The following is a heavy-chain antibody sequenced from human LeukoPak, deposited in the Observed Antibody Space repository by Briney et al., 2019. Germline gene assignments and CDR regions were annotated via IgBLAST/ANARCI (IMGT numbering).Heavy chain of an antibody. CDR2: ISSNGGST. CDR3: AKTRWYYDSSGLFDY. D-gene: IGHD3-22*01. V-gene: IGHV3-64*01. CDR1: GFTFSRYA. Sequence: GGSLRLSCAASGFTFSRYAMHWVRQAPGKGLEYVSAISSNGGSTYYANSVKGRFTISRDNSKNTLYLQMSSLRAEDTAVYYCAKTRWYYDSSGLFDYWGQGTLVTVSS. J-gene: IGHJ4*02.